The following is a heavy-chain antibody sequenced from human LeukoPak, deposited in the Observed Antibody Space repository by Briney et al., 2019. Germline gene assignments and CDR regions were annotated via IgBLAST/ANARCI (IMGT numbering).Heavy chain of an antibody. CDR2: ISGSGGST. V-gene: IGHV3-23*01. D-gene: IGHD2-2*01. Sequence: PGGSLRLSCAASGFTFSSYAMSWVRQAPGKGLEWVSAISGSGGSTYYADSVKGRFTISRDNSKNTLYLQMNSLRAEDTAVYYCAREVYPALLDCSSTSCYSDAFDIWGQGTMVTVSS. J-gene: IGHJ3*02. CDR3: AREVYPALLDCSSTSCYSDAFDI. CDR1: GFTFSSYA.